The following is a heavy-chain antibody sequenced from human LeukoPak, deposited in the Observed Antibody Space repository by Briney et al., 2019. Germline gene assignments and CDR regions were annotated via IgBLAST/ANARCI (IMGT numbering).Heavy chain of an antibody. Sequence: PGGSLRLSCAASGFTFSNYWLHLVRQAPGKGPVLVSRIKSDGSSTRFADSVQGRFTISRDNGKNTVYLQMNSLRAEDTAVYYCARGGDTSNWYPGYFDYWGQGALVTVSS. V-gene: IGHV3-74*01. J-gene: IGHJ4*02. CDR1: GFTFSNYW. CDR3: ARGGDTSNWYPGYFDY. D-gene: IGHD6-13*01. CDR2: IKSDGSST.